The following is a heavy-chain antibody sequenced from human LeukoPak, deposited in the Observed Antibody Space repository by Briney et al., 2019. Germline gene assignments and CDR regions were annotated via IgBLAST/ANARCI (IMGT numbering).Heavy chain of an antibody. D-gene: IGHD3-10*01. Sequence: GGSLRLSCAASGFTFSSYAMSWVRQAPGKGLEWVSAISGSGGSTYYADSVKGRFTISRDNSKNTLYMQMNSLRAEDTAVYYCAKAGLWFGEFRRFDYWGQGTLVTVSS. V-gene: IGHV3-23*01. J-gene: IGHJ4*02. CDR3: AKAGLWFGEFRRFDY. CDR2: ISGSGGST. CDR1: GFTFSSYA.